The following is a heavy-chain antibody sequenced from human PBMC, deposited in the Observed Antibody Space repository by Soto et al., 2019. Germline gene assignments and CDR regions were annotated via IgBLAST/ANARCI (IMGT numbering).Heavy chain of an antibody. V-gene: IGHV3-74*01. J-gene: IGHJ4*02. Sequence: EVQLVESGGGLAQPGGSLRLSCAASGFTFSSDWMHWVRQAPGKGLVWVSRINTDGRGTSYADSVKGRFTISRDNAKKMVSLQMDGLRAEDTAVDYGARDRPGSPSYFDYWCQGNMVAVSS. CDR2: INTDGRGT. CDR1: GFTFSSDW. D-gene: IGHD3-10*01. CDR3: ARDRPGSPSYFDY.